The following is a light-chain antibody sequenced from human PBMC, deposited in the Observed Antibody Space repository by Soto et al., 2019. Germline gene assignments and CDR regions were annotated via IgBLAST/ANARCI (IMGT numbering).Light chain of an antibody. V-gene: IGKV3-20*01. CDR2: GAS. Sequence: ENVLTQSPGTLSLSPGERATLSCRASQSLSSSYLAWYQQKPGQAPRLLIYGASSRATGIPDRFSGSGSGTDFTLTISRLEPEDFAVYYCQQFAXSPLTFGGGTKV. J-gene: IGKJ4*01. CDR3: QQFAXSPLT. CDR1: QSLSSSY.